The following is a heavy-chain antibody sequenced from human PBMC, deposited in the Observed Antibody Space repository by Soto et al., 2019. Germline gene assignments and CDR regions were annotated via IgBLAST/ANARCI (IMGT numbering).Heavy chain of an antibody. Sequence: VQLVQSGAEVRKPGSSVKVSCQASGGDFKNFIIAWVRQAPGHGLEWMGGVIPIFGTPTFVQKFQDRVTITADEATSTTYMELRILRSEDTAVYYCARVVSCLSSSWLYYGMDVWGQGTKVIVSS. CDR1: GGDFKNFI. J-gene: IGHJ6*02. D-gene: IGHD2-2*01. CDR2: VIPIFGTP. V-gene: IGHV1-69*01. CDR3: ARVVSCLSSSWLYYGMDV.